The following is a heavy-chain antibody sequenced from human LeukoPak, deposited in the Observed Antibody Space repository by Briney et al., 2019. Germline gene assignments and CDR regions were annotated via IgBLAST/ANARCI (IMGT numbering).Heavy chain of an antibody. CDR2: INPNSGGT. Sequence: ASVKVSCKASGYTFTGYYMHWVRQAPGQGLEWMGWINPNSGGTNYAQKFQGRVTMTRDTSISTAYTELSRLRSDDTAVYYCARDRGAVAVTFDYWGQGTLVTVSS. CDR3: ARDRGAVAVTFDY. CDR1: GYTFTGYY. V-gene: IGHV1-2*02. J-gene: IGHJ4*02. D-gene: IGHD6-19*01.